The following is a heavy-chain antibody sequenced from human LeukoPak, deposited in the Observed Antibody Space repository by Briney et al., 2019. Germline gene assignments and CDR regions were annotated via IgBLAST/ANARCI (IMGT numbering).Heavy chain of an antibody. CDR1: GGSFSGYY. D-gene: IGHD3-10*01. CDR2: INHSGST. Sequence: PSETLSLTCAVYGGSFSGYYWSWIRPPPGKGLEWIGEINHSGSTNYNPSLKSRVTISVDTSKNQFSLKLSSVTAADTAVYYCARRITMVRGVIISYYYYYMDVWGKGTTVTISS. CDR3: ARRITMVRGVIISYYYYYMDV. J-gene: IGHJ6*03. V-gene: IGHV4-34*01.